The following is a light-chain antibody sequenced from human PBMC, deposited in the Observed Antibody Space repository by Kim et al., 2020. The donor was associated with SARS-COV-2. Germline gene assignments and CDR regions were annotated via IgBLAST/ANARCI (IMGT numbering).Light chain of an antibody. J-gene: IGLJ3*02. CDR3: QVWDSSSDHRV. V-gene: IGLV3-21*04. CDR2: YDS. Sequence: ARGKTARITCGRNNIGSKSVHWYQQKPGQAPVLVIYYDSDRPSGIPERFSGSNSGNTATLTISRVEAGDEADYYCQVWDSSSDHRVFGGGTQLTVL. CDR1: NIGSKS.